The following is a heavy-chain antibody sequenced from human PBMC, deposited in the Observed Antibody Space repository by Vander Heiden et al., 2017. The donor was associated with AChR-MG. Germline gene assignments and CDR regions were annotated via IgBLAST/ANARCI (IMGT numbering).Heavy chain of an antibody. CDR1: GATFSSYP. Sequence: QFQLVQSGAEVTRPGSSVKLSCQASGATFSSYPISWVRQAPGQGLEWMGRIITILGIANYEQTFQGRVTITADKSTSRAYMELNSLRSEDTAVYDCAREMGSSSYYYYYGMDVWGQGTTVTVSS. V-gene: IGHV1-69*04. D-gene: IGHD6-6*01. CDR3: AREMGSSSYYYYYGMDV. CDR2: IITILGIA. J-gene: IGHJ6*02.